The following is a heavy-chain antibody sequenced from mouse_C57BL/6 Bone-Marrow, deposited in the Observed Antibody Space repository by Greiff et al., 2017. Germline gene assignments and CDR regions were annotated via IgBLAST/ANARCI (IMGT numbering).Heavy chain of an antibody. Sequence: QVQLQQPGAELVKPGASVKMSCKASGYTFTSYWITWVKQRPGQGLEWIGYIYPGSGSTNYNEKFKSKATLTVDTSSSTAYMQLSILTSEDSAVSYCARPYYINYWYFDVWGTGTTVTVAS. CDR3: ARPYYINYWYFDV. CDR2: IYPGSGST. V-gene: IGHV1-55*01. D-gene: IGHD2-5*01. CDR1: GYTFTSYW. J-gene: IGHJ1*03.